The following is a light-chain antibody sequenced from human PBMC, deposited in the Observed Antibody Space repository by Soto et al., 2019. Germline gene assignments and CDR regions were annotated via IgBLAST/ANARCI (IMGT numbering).Light chain of an antibody. CDR1: QSVSSNY. CDR3: HQYGSAPWT. Sequence: EIVMTQSPATLSASPGERGALSCRASQSVSSNYVAWYQQKPGQAPRLLISGASNRATGTPDRFRGSGSGTDFTLTITRLEPEDFAVYYCHQYGSAPWTFGQGTKVDIK. CDR2: GAS. J-gene: IGKJ1*01. V-gene: IGKV3-20*01.